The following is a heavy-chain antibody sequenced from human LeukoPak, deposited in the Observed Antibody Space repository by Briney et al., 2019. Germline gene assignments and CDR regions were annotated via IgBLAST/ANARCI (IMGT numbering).Heavy chain of an antibody. CDR1: GGSFSGYY. CDR2: INHSGST. Sequence: SETLSLTCAVYGGSFSGYYWSWIRQPPGKGLEWIGEINHSGSTNYNPSLKSRVTISVDTSKNQFSLKLSSVTAADTAVYHCARERIAVAGTEHWGQGTLVTVSS. V-gene: IGHV4-34*01. J-gene: IGHJ1*01. D-gene: IGHD6-19*01. CDR3: ARERIAVAGTEH.